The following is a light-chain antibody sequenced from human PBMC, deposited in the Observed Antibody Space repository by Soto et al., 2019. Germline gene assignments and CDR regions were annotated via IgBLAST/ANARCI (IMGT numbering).Light chain of an antibody. CDR3: SSYTSRSTPLV. Sequence: QSALTQPASVSGSPGQSITISCTGTSSDVGGYIYVSWYQQHPGKAPKLMIYEVSNRPSGVSNRFSGSKSGNTASLTISGLQAEDEADYYCSSYTSRSTPLVFGTGTKVTV. CDR1: SSDVGGYIY. J-gene: IGLJ1*01. V-gene: IGLV2-14*01. CDR2: EVS.